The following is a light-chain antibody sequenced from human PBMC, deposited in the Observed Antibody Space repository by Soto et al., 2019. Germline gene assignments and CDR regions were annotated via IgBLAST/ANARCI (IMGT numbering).Light chain of an antibody. CDR1: QSILSSSNNKNY. V-gene: IGKV4-1*01. CDR2: LAS. CDR3: QQYYSSPWT. Sequence: TVMTQSPESLAVSLGERATMSCKSSQSILSSSNNKNYLSWYQLRPGQPPRLLIYLASTRESGVPDRFSGSGSGTHFTITISSLQAEDVGLKYCQQYYSSPWTFGQGTKVEVK. J-gene: IGKJ1*01.